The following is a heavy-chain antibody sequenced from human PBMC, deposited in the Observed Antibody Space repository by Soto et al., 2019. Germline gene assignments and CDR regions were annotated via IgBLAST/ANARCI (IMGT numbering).Heavy chain of an antibody. J-gene: IGHJ4*02. D-gene: IGHD1-26*01. V-gene: IGHV3-30-3*01. CDR2: ISYDGSNK. CDR1: GFTFSSYA. CDR3: ARAASGSYWAYYFVY. Sequence: GGSLRLSCAASGFTFSSYAMHWVRQAPGKGLEWVAVISYDGSNKYYADFVKGRFTISRDNSKNTLYLQMNSLRAEDTAVYYCARAASGSYWAYYFVYWGQGTLVTVSS.